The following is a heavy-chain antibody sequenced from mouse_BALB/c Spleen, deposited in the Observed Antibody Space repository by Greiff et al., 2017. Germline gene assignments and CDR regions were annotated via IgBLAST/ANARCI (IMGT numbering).Heavy chain of an antibody. CDR2: IDPANGNT. Sequence: EVQLQQSGAELVKPGASVKLSCTASGFNIKDTYMHWVKQRPEQGLEWIGRIDPANGNTKYDPKFQGKATITADTSSNTAYLQLSSLTSEDTAVYYCARGLRRDYYAMDYWGQGTSVTVSS. V-gene: IGHV14-3*02. CDR1: GFNIKDTY. D-gene: IGHD2-2*01. CDR3: ARGLRRDYYAMDY. J-gene: IGHJ4*01.